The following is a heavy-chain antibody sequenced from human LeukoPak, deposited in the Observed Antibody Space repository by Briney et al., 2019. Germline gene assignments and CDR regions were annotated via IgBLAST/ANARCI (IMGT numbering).Heavy chain of an antibody. D-gene: IGHD3-10*01. J-gene: IGHJ4*02. CDR2: ISGSGGST. CDR3: AKRPNPPGVYFDY. V-gene: IGHV3-23*01. CDR1: GFTFSSYA. Sequence: GGSLRLSCAASGFTFSSYAMSGGRHAPGKGLEWVSAISGSGGSTYYADSVKGRFTISRDNFKNTLYLQMKSLRAEDTAVYYCAKRPNPPGVYFDYWGPGTLVTVSS.